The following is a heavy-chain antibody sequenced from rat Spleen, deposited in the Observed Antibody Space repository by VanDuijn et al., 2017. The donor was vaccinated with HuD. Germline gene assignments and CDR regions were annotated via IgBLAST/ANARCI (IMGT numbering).Heavy chain of an antibody. Sequence: EVQLVESGGGLVQPGRSLKLSCVASGFTFNKYWMTWIRPAPGKGLEWVASITHNDGSTYYPDSVKGRFTISRDNAKSTLYLQMNSLRSEDTATYYCTREDYVLTDWGQGVMVTVSS. CDR1: GFTFNKYW. J-gene: IGHJ2*01. CDR3: TREDYVLTD. CDR2: ITHNDGST. D-gene: IGHD1-12*01. V-gene: IGHV5-31*01.